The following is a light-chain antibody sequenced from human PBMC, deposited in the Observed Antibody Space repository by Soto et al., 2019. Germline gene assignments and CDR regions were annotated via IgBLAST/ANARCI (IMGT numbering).Light chain of an antibody. CDR2: LNSDGSH. CDR3: QTWGTGIQV. CDR1: SGHSSYA. J-gene: IGLJ3*02. V-gene: IGLV4-69*01. Sequence: QSVLTQSPSASASLGASVKLTCTLSSGHSSYAIACHQQQPEKGPRYLMKLNSDGSHSKGDGSPDRFSGSSSGAERYLTISSLQSEDEADYYCQTWGTGIQVFGGGTKLTVL.